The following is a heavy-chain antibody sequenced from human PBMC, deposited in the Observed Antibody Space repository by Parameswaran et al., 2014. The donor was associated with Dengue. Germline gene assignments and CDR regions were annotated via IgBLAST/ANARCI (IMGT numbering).Heavy chain of an antibody. J-gene: IGHJ4*02. Sequence: QAGSRLKISCAASGFTVSSNYMSWVRQAPGKGLEWVSVIYSGGSTYYADSVKGRFTISRDNSKNTLYLQMNSLRAEDTAVYYCARDLGSSGIDYWGQGTLVTVSS. CDR2: IYSGGST. CDR3: ARDLGSSGIDY. V-gene: IGHV3-53*01. CDR1: GFTVSSNY. D-gene: IGHD6-19*01.